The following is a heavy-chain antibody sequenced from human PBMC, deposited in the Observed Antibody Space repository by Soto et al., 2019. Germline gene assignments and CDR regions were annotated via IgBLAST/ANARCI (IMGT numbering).Heavy chain of an antibody. J-gene: IGHJ5*02. V-gene: IGHV1-69*02. CDR2: IIPMVGMS. CDR3: ATSYGSGRRPFDN. Sequence: QVQLVQSGAEVKKPGSSVRVSCKASGDTFNFYTIHWVRQAPGQGLEWLGRIIPMVGMSNYAQRFQGRVPMIADKSTSTVYMQLSSLRSAETALYYCATSYGSGRRPFDNWGQGTLVSVSS. CDR1: GDTFNFYT. D-gene: IGHD3-10*01.